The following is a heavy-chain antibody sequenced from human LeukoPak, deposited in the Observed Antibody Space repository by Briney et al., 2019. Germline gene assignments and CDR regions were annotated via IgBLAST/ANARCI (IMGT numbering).Heavy chain of an antibody. J-gene: IGHJ3*02. CDR3: ASLRGDYCTNGVCPPEEAFDI. Sequence: SVKVSCKASGGTFSSYAISWVRQAPGQGLEWKGGIIPIFSTANYAQKFQGRVTITTDESTSTAYMELSSLRSEDTAVYYCASLRGDYCTNGVCPPEEAFDIWGQGTMVTVSS. V-gene: IGHV1-69*05. CDR2: IIPIFSTA. D-gene: IGHD2-8*01. CDR1: GGTFSSYA.